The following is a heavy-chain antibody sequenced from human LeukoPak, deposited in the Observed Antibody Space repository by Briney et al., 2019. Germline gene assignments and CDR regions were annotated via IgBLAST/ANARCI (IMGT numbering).Heavy chain of an antibody. Sequence: PSQTLSLTCAISGDSVSSNSGAWNWIRQSPSRGLEWLGTTYYRSKWYNDYAVSVKSRITINPDTSKNQFSLQLNSVTPEDTAVYYGAKLPVYYDSGSFIDYWGQGTLVTVSS. V-gene: IGHV6-1*01. CDR3: AKLPVYYDSGSFIDY. CDR2: TYYRSKWYN. CDR1: GDSVSSNSGA. J-gene: IGHJ4*02. D-gene: IGHD3-10*01.